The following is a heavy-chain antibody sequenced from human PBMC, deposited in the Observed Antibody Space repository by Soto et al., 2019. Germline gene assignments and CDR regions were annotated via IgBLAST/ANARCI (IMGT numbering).Heavy chain of an antibody. CDR2: ISFNGGDT. CDR1: GFPFSRFA. J-gene: IGHJ4*02. D-gene: IGHD4-4*01. V-gene: IGHV3-64D*06. CDR3: VKDGAVTFSGWFFDY. Sequence: GGSLRLSCSASGFPFSRFAIHWVRQAPGKGLVYVSGISFNGGDTYHADSVKGRFSISRDNSKNTVYLQMSSLRAEDTAVYYCVKDGAVTFSGWFFDYWGQGTPVTVSS.